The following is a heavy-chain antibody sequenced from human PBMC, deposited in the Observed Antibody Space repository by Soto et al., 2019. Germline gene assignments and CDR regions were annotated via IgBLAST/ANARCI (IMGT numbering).Heavy chain of an antibody. CDR3: ARDCSSTSCYVSAFDI. D-gene: IGHD2-2*01. J-gene: IGHJ3*02. CDR1: GYTFTSYG. CDR2: ISAYNGNT. Sequence: QVPLVQSGAEVKKPGASVKVSCKASGYTFTSYGISWVRQAPGQGLEWMGWISAYNGNTNYAQKLQGRVTMTTDTSTSTAYMELRSLRSDDTAVYYCARDCSSTSCYVSAFDIWGQGTMVTVSS. V-gene: IGHV1-18*01.